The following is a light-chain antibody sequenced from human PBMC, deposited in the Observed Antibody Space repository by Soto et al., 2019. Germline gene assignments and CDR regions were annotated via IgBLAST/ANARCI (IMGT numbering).Light chain of an antibody. V-gene: IGKV3-11*01. CDR1: QSVSSY. Sequence: EIVLTQSPATLSLSPEERATLSCRASQSVSSYLAWYQQKPGQAPRLLIYDASNRATGIPARFSGSGSGTDFTLTISSLEPEDFAVYYCQLRSNWPGTFGGGTKVEIK. CDR3: QLRSNWPGT. CDR2: DAS. J-gene: IGKJ4*01.